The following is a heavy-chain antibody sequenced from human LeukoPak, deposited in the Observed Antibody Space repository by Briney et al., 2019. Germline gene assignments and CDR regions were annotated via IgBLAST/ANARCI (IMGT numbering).Heavy chain of an antibody. V-gene: IGHV3-53*01. CDR3: ARESASRGFFDP. CDR2: IYSGGST. Sequence: GGSLRLSCAASGFTVSSNYMSWVRQAPGKGQEWVSIIYSGGSTYYADSVKGRFTISRDNSKNTLYLQMNSLRAEDTAVYYCARESASRGFFDPWGQGTLVTVSS. CDR1: GFTVSSNY. J-gene: IGHJ5*02. D-gene: IGHD2-2*01.